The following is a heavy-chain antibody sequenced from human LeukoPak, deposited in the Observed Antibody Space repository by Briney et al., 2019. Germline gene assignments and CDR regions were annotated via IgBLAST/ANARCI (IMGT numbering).Heavy chain of an antibody. CDR3: ASITMVRGVISYFQH. Sequence: SVKVFRKASVGTFSSYAISWVRQAPGQGLEWMGGIFPIFGTANYAQKFQGRVTITADKSTSTPYMELSSLTSEDTAVYCCASITMVRGVISYFQHWGEDTLVTASS. CDR2: IFPIFGTA. J-gene: IGHJ1*01. V-gene: IGHV1-69*06. D-gene: IGHD3-10*01. CDR1: VGTFSSYA.